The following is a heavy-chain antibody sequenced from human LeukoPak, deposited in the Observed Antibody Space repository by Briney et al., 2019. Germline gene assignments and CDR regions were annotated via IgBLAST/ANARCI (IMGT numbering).Heavy chain of an antibody. CDR1: GYSFTSYW. D-gene: IGHD3-9*01. J-gene: IGHJ3*02. CDR3: ARLTYDILTGHPGAFDI. CDR2: IYPGDSDT. V-gene: IGHV5-51*01. Sequence: GESLKISCKGSGYSFTSYWIGWARQMPGKGLEWMGIIYPGDSDTRYSPSFQGQVTISADKSISTAYLQWSSLKASDTAMYYCARLTYDILTGHPGAFDIWGQGTMVTVSS.